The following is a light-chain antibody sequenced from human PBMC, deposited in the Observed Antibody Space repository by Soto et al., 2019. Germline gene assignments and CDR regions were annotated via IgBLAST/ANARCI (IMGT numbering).Light chain of an antibody. CDR1: QSVSSSY. J-gene: IGKJ1*01. Sequence: EIVLTQSPGTLSLSPGEIATLSCSASQSVSSSYLAWYQQKPGQAPRLLFYGASNRATAIPDRFSGSGFGTDFTLTITRLEPEDFAVYYCQQYGDSPQTCGPGTKVDIK. V-gene: IGKV3-20*01. CDR2: GAS. CDR3: QQYGDSPQT.